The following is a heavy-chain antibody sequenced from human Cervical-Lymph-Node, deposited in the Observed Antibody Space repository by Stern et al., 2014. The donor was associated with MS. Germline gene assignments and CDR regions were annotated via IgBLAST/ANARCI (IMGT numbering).Heavy chain of an antibody. Sequence: VHLVESGTEVKKPGASVKVSCKASGYTFSDCNIHWVRQAPGKGLEGRGWINPNNGDTKFAQKFQGRVSMTRDTSINTAYMELSRLRSDDTAVYYCARETKYNSRLYTWFDPWGQGTLVTASS. J-gene: IGHJ5*02. CDR2: INPNNGDT. V-gene: IGHV1-2*02. CDR1: GYTFSDCN. D-gene: IGHD3-22*01. CDR3: ARETKYNSRLYTWFDP.